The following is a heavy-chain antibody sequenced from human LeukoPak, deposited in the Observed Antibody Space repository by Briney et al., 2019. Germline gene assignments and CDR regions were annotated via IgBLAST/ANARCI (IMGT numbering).Heavy chain of an antibody. D-gene: IGHD6-19*01. Sequence: PSETLSLTCTVSGGSISTYYWSWMRQPAGKGLEWIGRIYTSGSTNYNTSLKSRVTMSVDASKNQFSLKLSSVTAADTAVYYCARGVSVAGRAFDIWGQGTMVTVSS. CDR2: IYTSGST. V-gene: IGHV4-4*07. CDR3: ARGVSVAGRAFDI. CDR1: GGSISTYY. J-gene: IGHJ3*02.